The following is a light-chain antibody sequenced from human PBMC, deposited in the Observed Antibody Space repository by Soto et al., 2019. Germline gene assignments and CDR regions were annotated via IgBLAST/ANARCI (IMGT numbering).Light chain of an antibody. Sequence: EIVMTQSPATLSVSPGERVTLSCRASQTISSNLAWYQQKPRQAPRLLIHGASSRASVVPFRFRDRGSGRDFTLTISSLQSKDFAVYYCQQNHSWPPQYTFSQGTKLQIK. CDR3: QQNHSWPPQYT. J-gene: IGKJ2*01. V-gene: IGKV3-15*01. CDR1: QTISSN. CDR2: GAS.